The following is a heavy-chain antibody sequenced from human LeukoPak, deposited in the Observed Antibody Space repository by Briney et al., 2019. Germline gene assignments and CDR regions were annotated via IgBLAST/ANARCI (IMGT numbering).Heavy chain of an antibody. Sequence: ASVKVSCKVSGYTLTELSMHWVRQAPGKGLEWMGGFDPEDGETIYAQKFQGRVTMTEDTSTDTAYMELSSLRSEDTAVYYCGVAYYDSSGYYPIDYWGQGTLVTVSS. CDR1: GYTLTELS. CDR3: GVAYYDSSGYYPIDY. J-gene: IGHJ4*02. CDR2: FDPEDGET. D-gene: IGHD3-22*01. V-gene: IGHV1-24*01.